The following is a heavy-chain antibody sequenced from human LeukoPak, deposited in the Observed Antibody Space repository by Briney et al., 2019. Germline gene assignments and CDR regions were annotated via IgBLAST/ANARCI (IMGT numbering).Heavy chain of an antibody. V-gene: IGHV3-21*01. CDR1: GFTFSSYS. D-gene: IGHD3-16*01. Sequence: GGSLRLSCAASGFTFSSYSMNWVRQAPGKGLEWVSSISSSSSYIYCADSVKGRFTISRDNAKNSLYLQMNSLRAEDTAVYYCARENSGGYYYGMDVWGQGTTVTVSS. CDR2: ISSSSSYI. CDR3: ARENSGGYYYGMDV. J-gene: IGHJ6*02.